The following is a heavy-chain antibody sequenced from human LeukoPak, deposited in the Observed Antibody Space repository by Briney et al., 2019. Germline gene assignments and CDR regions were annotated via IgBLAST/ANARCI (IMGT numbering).Heavy chain of an antibody. CDR3: ARLKATVSIHAYFDS. CDR2: IDHSGST. J-gene: IGHJ4*02. D-gene: IGHD4-17*01. V-gene: IGHV4-59*01. Sequence: PSETLSLTCTVSGGSISSYYWTWIRQPPGKGLEWIGYIDHSGSTNYNPSLKSRVSISSDTSKNQFSLELSSVTAADTAVYYCARLKATVSIHAYFDSWGQGTLVTVSS. CDR1: GGSISSYY.